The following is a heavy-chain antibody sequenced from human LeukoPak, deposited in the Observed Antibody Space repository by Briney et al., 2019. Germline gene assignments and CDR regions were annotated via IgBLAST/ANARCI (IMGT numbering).Heavy chain of an antibody. CDR3: AKDLRDYGDYGGYFDY. Sequence: GGSLRLSCAASGFAFSSYGMHWVRQAPGKGLGGGAVISYDGSNKYYADSVKGRFTISRDNSKNTLYLQMNSLRAEDTAVYYCAKDLRDYGDYGGYFDYWGQGTLVTVSS. CDR1: GFAFSSYG. D-gene: IGHD4-17*01. V-gene: IGHV3-30*18. CDR2: ISYDGSNK. J-gene: IGHJ4*02.